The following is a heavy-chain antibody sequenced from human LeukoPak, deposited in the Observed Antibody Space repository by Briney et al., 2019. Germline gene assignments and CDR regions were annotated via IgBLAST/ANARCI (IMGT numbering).Heavy chain of an antibody. D-gene: IGHD3-3*01. Sequence: GGSLRLSCVASGFTFTRNCMHWVRQAPGKGLEWVAAIPHDGSNAYYADSVKGRFTISRDDSKNTQYLKMNSLRIEDSAVYYCATGSDFYYASWGQGTLVTVSS. V-gene: IGHV3-30-3*01. CDR3: ATGSDFYYAS. CDR1: GFTFTRNC. CDR2: IPHDGSNA. J-gene: IGHJ5*02.